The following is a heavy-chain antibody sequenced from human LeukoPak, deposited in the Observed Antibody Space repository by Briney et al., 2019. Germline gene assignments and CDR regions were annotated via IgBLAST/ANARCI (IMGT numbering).Heavy chain of an antibody. J-gene: IGHJ4*02. CDR2: IFRSGRA. Sequence: SRTLSLTCADSGASISSDKWWNRVRQPPGKRLARIGEIFRSGRANYNSSLKGRVTMSVDKSKSQFSLSLTSVTAADTAVYYCARGELALGFDSWGQGTLVTVSS. D-gene: IGHD1-1*01. V-gene: IGHV4-4*02. CDR3: ARGELALGFDS. CDR1: GASISSDKW.